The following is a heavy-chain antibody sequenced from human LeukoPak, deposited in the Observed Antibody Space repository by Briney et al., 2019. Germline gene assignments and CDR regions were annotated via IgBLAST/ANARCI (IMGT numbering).Heavy chain of an antibody. V-gene: IGHV3-73*01. CDR3: AGDRTRVQTDY. D-gene: IGHD1-14*01. CDR1: GFTFSGSA. CDR2: IRSKANSYAT. Sequence: PGGSLRLSCAASGFTFSGSAMHWVRQASGKGLEWVGRIRSKANSYATAYAASVKGRFTISRDDSKNTAYLQMNSLRAEDTAVYYCAGDRTRVQTDYWGQGTLVTVSS. J-gene: IGHJ4*02.